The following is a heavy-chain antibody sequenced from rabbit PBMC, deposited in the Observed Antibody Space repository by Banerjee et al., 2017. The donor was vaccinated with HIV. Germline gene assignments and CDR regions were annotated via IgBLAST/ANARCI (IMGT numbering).Heavy chain of an antibody. V-gene: IGHV1S40*01. CDR2: IYTANGKT. D-gene: IGHD2-1*01. J-gene: IGHJ4*01. CDR3: ARDGGTGDYLDGNFKL. CDR1: GFSFTSTYD. Sequence: QSLEESGGDLVKPGGTLTLTCTASGFSFTSTYDMCWVRQAPGKGLEWIGCIYTANGKTHYASWAKGRFTISKTSSTTVTLQMTSLTAADTATYFCARDGGTGDYLDGNFKLWGPGTLVTVS.